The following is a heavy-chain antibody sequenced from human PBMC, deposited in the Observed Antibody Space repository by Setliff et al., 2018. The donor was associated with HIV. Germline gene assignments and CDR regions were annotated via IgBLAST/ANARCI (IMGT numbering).Heavy chain of an antibody. J-gene: IGHJ4*02. CDR3: ARDPIVFDY. D-gene: IGHD1-26*01. Sequence: SETLSLTCAVSGYSINSGYYWGWIRQPPGKGLEWIGSIYHSGSTYYNPSLKSRVTISVDTSKSQFSLKLSSLTAADTAVYYCARDPIVFDYWGQGTLVTVSS. CDR1: GYSINSGYY. CDR2: IYHSGST. V-gene: IGHV4-38-2*01.